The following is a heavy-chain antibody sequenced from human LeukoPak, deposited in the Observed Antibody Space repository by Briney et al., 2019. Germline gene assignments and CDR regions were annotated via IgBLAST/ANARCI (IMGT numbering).Heavy chain of an antibody. CDR1: GFTFSSYW. J-gene: IGHJ4*02. Sequence: GGSLRLSCAASGFTFSSYWMSWVRQAPGKGLEWVANIKQDGSEKYYVDSVKGRFTISRDNAKNSLYLQMNSLRVEDTAVYYCAKDIDWLAFEDWGQGTLVTVSS. CDR2: IKQDGSEK. V-gene: IGHV3-7*03. CDR3: AKDIDWLAFED. D-gene: IGHD6-19*01.